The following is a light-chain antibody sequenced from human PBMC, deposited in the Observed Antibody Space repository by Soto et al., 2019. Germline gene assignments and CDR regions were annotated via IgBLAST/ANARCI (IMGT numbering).Light chain of an antibody. J-gene: IGKJ1*01. Sequence: DIVMTQSPLSLPVTPGEPASISCRSSQSLLHSNGYNYLDWYLQKPGQSPQLLISLGSNRASGLPDRFSGSGSGTDFTLNISRLEAEDVGVYYCMQALQTPWTFGQGTKVEIK. V-gene: IGKV2-28*01. CDR3: MQALQTPWT. CDR2: LGS. CDR1: QSLLHSNGYNY.